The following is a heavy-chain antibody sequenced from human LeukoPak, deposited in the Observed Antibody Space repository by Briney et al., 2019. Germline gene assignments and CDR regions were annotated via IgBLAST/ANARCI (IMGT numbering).Heavy chain of an antibody. J-gene: IGHJ4*02. CDR2: IYTSGST. CDR1: GGSISSYY. D-gene: IGHD3-3*01. V-gene: IGHV4-4*07. CDR3: ARQVPYYDFWSGPDLFDY. Sequence: PSETLSLTCTVSGGSISSYYWSWIRQPAGKGLEWIGRIYTSGSTNYNPSLKSRVTVSVDTSKNQFSLKLSSVTAADTAVYYCARQVPYYDFWSGPDLFDYWGQGTLVTVSS.